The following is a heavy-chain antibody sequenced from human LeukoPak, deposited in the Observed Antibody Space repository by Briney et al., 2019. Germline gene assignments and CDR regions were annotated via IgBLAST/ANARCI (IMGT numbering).Heavy chain of an antibody. J-gene: IGHJ4*02. CDR1: GFAFSTHS. CDR3: ARVAGGKFHLDY. Sequence: PGGSLRLSCAASGFAFSTHSMNWVRQAPGKGLEWISSITSTATYIYYADSVKGRFTISRDSTKNSLYLQMNSLRAEDTAVYFCARVAGGKFHLDYWGQGTQATVSS. V-gene: IGHV3-21*01. CDR2: ITSTATYI. D-gene: IGHD6-13*01.